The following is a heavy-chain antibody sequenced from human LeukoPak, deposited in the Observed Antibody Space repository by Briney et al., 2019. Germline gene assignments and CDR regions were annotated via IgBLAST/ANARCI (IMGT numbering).Heavy chain of an antibody. D-gene: IGHD2-15*01. Sequence: GASVKVSCKASGYTFTSYDINWVRQATGQGLEWMGWMNPNSGNTGYAQKFQGRVTMTRNTSISTAYMELSSLRSEDTAVYYCARGHPGKVVVVAATLFGNDYWGQGTLVTVSS. V-gene: IGHV1-8*01. CDR2: MNPNSGNT. CDR3: ARGHPGKVVVVAATLFGNDY. J-gene: IGHJ4*02. CDR1: GYTFTSYD.